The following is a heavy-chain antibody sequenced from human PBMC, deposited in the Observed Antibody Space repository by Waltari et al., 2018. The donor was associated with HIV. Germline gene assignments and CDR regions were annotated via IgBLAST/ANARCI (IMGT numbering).Heavy chain of an antibody. CDR2: LWPDVNPR. V-gene: IGHV3-33*01. CDR1: GFRLSDHA. D-gene: IGHD3-10*01. CDR3: TRQGNIGTYFGGHR. Sequence: QLVESGGDVVQPGKRLRLSCVTDGFRLSDHAMSWFRQTPGVGLRLVALLWPDVNPRFYSPLLRGRFSISRDNTKKAVFLQMRALRADDTGIYFCTRQGNIGTYFGGHRWGRGT. J-gene: IGHJ4*02.